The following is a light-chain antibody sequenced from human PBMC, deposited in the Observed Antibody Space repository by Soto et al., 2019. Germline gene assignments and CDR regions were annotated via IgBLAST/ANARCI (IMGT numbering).Light chain of an antibody. CDR1: QGITTY. CDR3: QPSYLTLPYT. Sequence: DIQMTQSPSSLSASVGDRVTITCRASQGITTYLNWYQQKPGKAPKLLIYAASNLHSGVPSRFSGSGSGTDFTLTISSLQPEDFATYYCQPSYLTLPYTFGQGTRLEIK. CDR2: AAS. V-gene: IGKV1-39*01. J-gene: IGKJ2*01.